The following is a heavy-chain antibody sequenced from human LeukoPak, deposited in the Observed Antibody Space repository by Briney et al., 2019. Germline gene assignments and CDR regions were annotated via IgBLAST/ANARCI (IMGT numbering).Heavy chain of an antibody. D-gene: IGHD2-15*01. V-gene: IGHV1-2*02. J-gene: IGHJ4*02. Sequence: ASVKVSCKASGYSFTGYYLHWVRQAPGQGLEWMGWINPNSGDTNYAQKFQGRVTMTRDTSISTAYMELSRLRSDDTAVYYCARGGRYCSGGTCYFDYWGQGTLVTVSS. CDR1: GYSFTGYY. CDR2: INPNSGDT. CDR3: ARGGRYCSGGTCYFDY.